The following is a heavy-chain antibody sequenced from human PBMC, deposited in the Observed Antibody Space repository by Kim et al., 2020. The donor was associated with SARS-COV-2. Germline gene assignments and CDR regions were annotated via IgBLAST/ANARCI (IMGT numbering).Heavy chain of an antibody. V-gene: IGHV3-9*01. CDR1: GFTFDDYA. CDR3: AKGLGGPRGTYDILEVAGGMDV. Sequence: GGSLRLSCAASGFTFDDYAMHWVRQAPGKGLEWVSGISWNSGSIGYADSVKGRFTISRDNAKNSLYLQMNSLRAEDTALYYCAKGLGGPRGTYDILEVAGGMDVWGQGTTVTVSS. CDR2: ISWNSGSI. D-gene: IGHD3-9*01. J-gene: IGHJ6*02.